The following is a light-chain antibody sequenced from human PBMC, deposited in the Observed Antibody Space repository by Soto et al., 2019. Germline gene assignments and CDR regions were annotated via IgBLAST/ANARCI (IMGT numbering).Light chain of an antibody. V-gene: IGKV1-5*01. J-gene: IGKJ1*01. CDR2: DAS. Sequence: DIQMTQSPSTLSASVGDRVTITCRASQSISSWLAWYQQKPGKAPKLLIYDASSLESGVPSRFSGSGSGTEFTLTISSLQPDDFATDYCQQYNSYSWTCGQGTKVEIK. CDR1: QSISSW. CDR3: QQYNSYSWT.